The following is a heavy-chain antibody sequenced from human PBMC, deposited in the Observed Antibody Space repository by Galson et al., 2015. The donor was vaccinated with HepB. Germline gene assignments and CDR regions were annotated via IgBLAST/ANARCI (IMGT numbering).Heavy chain of an antibody. CDR3: ARGPPVAVAQVSWFDP. J-gene: IGHJ5*02. CDR1: GYTFTSYA. CDR2: INAGNGNT. D-gene: IGHD6-19*01. Sequence: SVKVSCKASGYTFTSYAMHWVRQAPGQRLEWMGWINAGNGNTKYSQKFQGRVTITRDTSASTAYMELSSLRSEDTAVYYCARGPPVAVAQVSWFDPWGQGTLVTVSS. V-gene: IGHV1-3*01.